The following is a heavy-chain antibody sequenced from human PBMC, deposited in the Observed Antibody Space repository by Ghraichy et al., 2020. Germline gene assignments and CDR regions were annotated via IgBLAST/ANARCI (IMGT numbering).Heavy chain of an antibody. CDR2: ISGSGGST. J-gene: IGHJ6*02. Sequence: GGSLRLSCAASGFTFSSYAMSWVRQAPGKGLEWVSAISGSGGSTYYADSVKGRFTISRDHSKNTLYLQMNSLRAEDTAVYYCAKDSTPDILTGYPYYYYGMDVWGQGTTVTVSS. V-gene: IGHV3-23*01. CDR1: GFTFSSYA. CDR3: AKDSTPDILTGYPYYYYGMDV. D-gene: IGHD3-9*01.